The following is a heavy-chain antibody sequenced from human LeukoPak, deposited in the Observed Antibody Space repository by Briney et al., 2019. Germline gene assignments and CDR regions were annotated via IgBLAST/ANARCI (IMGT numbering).Heavy chain of an antibody. Sequence: ASVKVSCKASGYTFTGYYMHWVRQAPGQGLEWMGWINPNSGGTNYAQKFQGRVTMTRDTSISTAYMELSRLRSDDTAVYYCARGRDYDFWSGYYTGFWFDPWGQGTLVTVSS. CDR1: GYTFTGYY. CDR2: INPNSGGT. V-gene: IGHV1-2*02. D-gene: IGHD3-3*01. CDR3: ARGRDYDFWSGYYTGFWFDP. J-gene: IGHJ5*02.